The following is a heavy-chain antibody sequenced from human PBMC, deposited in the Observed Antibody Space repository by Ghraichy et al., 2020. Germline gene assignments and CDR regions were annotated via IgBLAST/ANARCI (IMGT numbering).Heavy chain of an antibody. CDR1: GFTFSSYG. V-gene: IGHV3-33*08. J-gene: IGHJ4*02. D-gene: IGHD6-19*01. CDR3: ARDRSSSGWPNPRLPEDY. CDR2: IWYDGSNK. Sequence: GGSLRLSCAASGFTFSSYGMHWVRQAPGKGLEWVAVIWYDGSNKYYADSVKGRFTISRDNSKNTLYLQMNSLRAEDTAVYYCARDRSSSGWPNPRLPEDYWGQGTLVTVSS.